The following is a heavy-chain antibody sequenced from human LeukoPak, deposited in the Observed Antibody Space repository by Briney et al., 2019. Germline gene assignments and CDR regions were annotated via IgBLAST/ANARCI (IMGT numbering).Heavy chain of an antibody. V-gene: IGHV4-34*01. Sequence: SETLSLTCAVYGGSFSGYYWSWIRQPPGKGLEWIGEINHSGSTNYNPSLKSRVTISVDTSKNQFSLKLSSVTAADTAVYYCAGGVSWAAPSLLDYWGQGTLVTVSS. J-gene: IGHJ4*02. CDR2: INHSGST. D-gene: IGHD6-13*01. CDR1: GGSFSGYY. CDR3: AGGVSWAAPSLLDY.